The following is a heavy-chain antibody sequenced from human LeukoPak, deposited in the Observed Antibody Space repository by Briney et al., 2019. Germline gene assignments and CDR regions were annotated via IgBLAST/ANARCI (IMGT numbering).Heavy chain of an antibody. CDR3: ARVVVDSSQDYFDY. D-gene: IGHD3-22*01. V-gene: IGHV1-46*01. CDR1: GYTFTNYY. CDR2: INPSGGTT. J-gene: IGHJ4*02. Sequence: ASVKVSCKATGYTFTNYYIHWVRQAPGQGLEWMGMINPSGGTTSYAQKFQGRVTMTRDTSTSTVYMELSSLRSEDTAVYYCARVVVDSSQDYFDYWGQGTLVTVSS.